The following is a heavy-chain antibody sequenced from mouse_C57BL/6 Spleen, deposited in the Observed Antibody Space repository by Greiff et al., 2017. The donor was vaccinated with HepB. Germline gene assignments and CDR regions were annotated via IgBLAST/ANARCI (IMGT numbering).Heavy chain of an antibody. D-gene: IGHD4-1*02. CDR2: ISSGSSTI. J-gene: IGHJ4*01. CDR1: GFTFSDYG. V-gene: IGHV5-17*01. CDR3: ARPSSGIDY. Sequence: EVKVEESGGGLVKPGGSLKLSCAASGFTFSDYGMHWVRQAPEKGLEWVAYISSGSSTIYYADTVKGRFTISRDNAKNTLFLQMTSLRSEDTAMYYCARPSSGIDYWGQGTSVTVSS.